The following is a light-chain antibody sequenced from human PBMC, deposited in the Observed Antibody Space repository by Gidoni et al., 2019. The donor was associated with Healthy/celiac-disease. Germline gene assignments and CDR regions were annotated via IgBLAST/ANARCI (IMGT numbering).Light chain of an antibody. J-gene: IGKJ4*01. CDR1: QSVSSY. V-gene: IGKV3-11*01. Sequence: EIVLTQSPATLFLSPGERATLSCRASQSVSSYLAWYQQKPGQAPRLLIYDASNRATGIPARFSGSGSGTDFTLTISSLEPEDFAVYYCQQRSNWPPLTFGGGTKVGIK. CDR3: QQRSNWPPLT. CDR2: DAS.